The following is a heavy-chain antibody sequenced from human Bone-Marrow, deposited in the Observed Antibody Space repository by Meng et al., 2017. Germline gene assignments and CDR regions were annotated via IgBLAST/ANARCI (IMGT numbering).Heavy chain of an antibody. CDR3: AAQTTVVKEYYFDY. V-gene: IGHV1-2*06. CDR1: GYTFTSYA. Sequence: ASVKVSCKASGYTFTSYAMHWVRQAPGQRLEWMGRINPNSGGTNYAQKFQGRVTITTDESTSTAYMELSSLRSEDTAVYYCAAQTTVVKEYYFDYWGQGTLVTVSS. J-gene: IGHJ4*02. CDR2: INPNSGGT. D-gene: IGHD4-23*01.